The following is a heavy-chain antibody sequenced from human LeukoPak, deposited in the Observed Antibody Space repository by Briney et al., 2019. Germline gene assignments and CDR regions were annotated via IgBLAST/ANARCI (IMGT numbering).Heavy chain of an antibody. CDR1: GFPFNNYN. J-gene: IGHJ6*02. CDR2: ITSTSSTI. CDR3: ARDRYSSRGGGMDV. V-gene: IGHV3-48*04. Sequence: GSLELSFSASGFPFNNYNMNWVRPAPGKGLGWVSFITSTSSTIYYADSVKGRFTISRDNARNSLYLQMNSLRAGDTAVYYCARDRYSSRGGGMDVWGQGTTVTVSS. D-gene: IGHD6-19*01.